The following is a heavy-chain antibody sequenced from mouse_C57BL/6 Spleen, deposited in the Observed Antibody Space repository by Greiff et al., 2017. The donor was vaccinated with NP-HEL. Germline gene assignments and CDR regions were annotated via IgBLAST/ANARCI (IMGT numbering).Heavy chain of an antibody. Sequence: QVQLQQSGAELARPGASVKLSCKASGYTFTSYGISWVKQRTGQGLEWIGEIYPRSGNTYYNEKFKGKATLTADKSSSTAYMELRSLTSEDSAVYFCERQGLRPLCFDYWGQGTTLTVSS. CDR3: ERQGLRPLCFDY. J-gene: IGHJ2*01. CDR2: IYPRSGNT. V-gene: IGHV1-81*01. D-gene: IGHD3-2*02. CDR1: GYTFTSYG.